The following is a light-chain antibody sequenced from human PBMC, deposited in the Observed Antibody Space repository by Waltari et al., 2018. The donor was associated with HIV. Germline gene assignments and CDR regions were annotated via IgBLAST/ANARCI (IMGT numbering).Light chain of an antibody. CDR3: SSFTSSNSLL. V-gene: IGLV2-14*01. Sequence: QSALTQPASVSGSPGQSITVSCTGTSSDVGGYNYVSWYQQPPGTAPKLLIYEVINRPSGISYRLSGSKSGNTASLTISGLQTEDEGDYYCSSFTSSNSLLFGGGTKLTVL. CDR2: EVI. J-gene: IGLJ2*01. CDR1: SSDVGGYNY.